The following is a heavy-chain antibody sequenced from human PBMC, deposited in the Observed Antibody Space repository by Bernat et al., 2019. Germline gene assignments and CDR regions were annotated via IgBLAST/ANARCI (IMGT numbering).Heavy chain of an antibody. Sequence: QVQLVQSGAEVKKPGASVKVSCKASGYTFTSYGISWVRQAPGQGLEWMGWISAYNGNTNYAQKLQGRVTMTTATSTSTAYMELRSLSSDDTAVYYCARVPHPDIFYYDSSGYLPAFDIWGQGTMVTVSS. CDR1: GYTFTSYG. V-gene: IGHV1-18*01. D-gene: IGHD3-22*01. J-gene: IGHJ3*02. CDR2: ISAYNGNT. CDR3: ARVPHPDIFYYDSSGYLPAFDI.